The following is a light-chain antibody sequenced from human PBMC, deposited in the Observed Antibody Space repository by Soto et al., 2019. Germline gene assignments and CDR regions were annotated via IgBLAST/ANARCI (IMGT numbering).Light chain of an antibody. CDR1: SSDVGGYNY. V-gene: IGLV2-14*03. Sequence: QTVLTQPASLSGYPGQSITISCTGTSSDVGGYNYVSWYQQHPGKAPRLMIYGVSNRPLGVSYRFSGSKSGNTASLTISGLQSEDEADYYCNSYASVNSPVLFGGGTKVTVL. CDR3: NSYASVNSPVL. CDR2: GVS. J-gene: IGLJ2*01.